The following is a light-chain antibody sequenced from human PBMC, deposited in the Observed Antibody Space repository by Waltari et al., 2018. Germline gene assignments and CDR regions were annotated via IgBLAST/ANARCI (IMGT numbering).Light chain of an antibody. CDR1: QDISNY. J-gene: IGKJ4*01. CDR2: DAS. V-gene: IGKV1-33*01. Sequence: DIQMTQSPSSLSASVGDRVTLTCQASQDISNYLNWYQHKPGKAPQLLIYDASNLETGVPSRFSGSGSGTDFTFTISSLQPEDIATYYCQQYDNLPLTFGGGTKVEIK. CDR3: QQYDNLPLT.